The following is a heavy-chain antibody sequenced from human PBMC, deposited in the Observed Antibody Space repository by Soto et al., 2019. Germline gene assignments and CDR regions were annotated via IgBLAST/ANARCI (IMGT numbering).Heavy chain of an antibody. D-gene: IGHD2-2*02. J-gene: IGHJ3*02. Sequence: GGSLRLSCAASGFTFSSYAMHWVRQAPGKGLEWVAVISYDGSNKYYADSVKGRFTISRDNSKNTLYLQMNSLRAEDTSVYYCARGLPYCSSTSCYIGAFDIGGQGTMVTVSS. CDR2: ISYDGSNK. CDR1: GFTFSSYA. CDR3: ARGLPYCSSTSCYIGAFDI. V-gene: IGHV3-30*04.